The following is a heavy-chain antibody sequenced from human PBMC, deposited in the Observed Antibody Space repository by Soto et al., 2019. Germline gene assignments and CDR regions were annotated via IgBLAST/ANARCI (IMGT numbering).Heavy chain of an antibody. CDR1: GYTFTSYD. CDR2: MTPNSGNT. D-gene: IGHD3-10*01. V-gene: IGHV1-8*01. J-gene: IGHJ4*02. CDR3: ARNYYGSGTFDY. Sequence: QVQLVQSGAEVKKPGASVKVSCKASGYTFTSYDINWVRQATGQGLEWVGWMTPNSGNTGFAQKFQGRVTMTRDTTVSTAYMELSSLRSEDTAIYYCARNYYGSGTFDYWGQGTLVTVSS.